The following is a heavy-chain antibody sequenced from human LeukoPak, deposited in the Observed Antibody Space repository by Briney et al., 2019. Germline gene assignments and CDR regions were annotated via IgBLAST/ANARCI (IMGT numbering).Heavy chain of an antibody. D-gene: IGHD1-26*01. CDR2: ISSSSSYI. CDR1: GVTFSSYS. Sequence: KPGGSLRHSCAASGVTFSSYSKNWVRQAPGKGLEWVSSISSSSSYIYYADSVKGRFTISRDNAKNSLYLQMNSLGPEDTAVYYCARDPYSGNYGNYYYYYMDVWGKGTTVTISS. V-gene: IGHV3-21*01. CDR3: ARDPYSGNYGNYYYYYMDV. J-gene: IGHJ6*03.